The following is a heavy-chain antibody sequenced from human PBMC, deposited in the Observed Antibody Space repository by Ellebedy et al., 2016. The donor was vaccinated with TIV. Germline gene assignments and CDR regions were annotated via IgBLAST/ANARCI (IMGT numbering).Heavy chain of an antibody. CDR3: ARRGHEPPWYFDL. D-gene: IGHD1-14*01. CDR1: GGSFSTSSYY. CDR2: SFSLGTN. J-gene: IGHJ2*01. V-gene: IGHV4-39*01. Sequence: MPSETLSLTCTVSGGSFSTSSYYWVCIRQPPGKGLAWLGSSFSLGTNYYNPSLKSPSISVDRSKNQFSLRLNSVTAADTAVYYCARRGHEPPWYFDLWGRGTLVTVS.